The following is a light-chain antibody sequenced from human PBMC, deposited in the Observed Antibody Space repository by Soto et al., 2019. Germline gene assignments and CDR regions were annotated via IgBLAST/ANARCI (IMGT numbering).Light chain of an antibody. CDR3: QQYISYLWT. J-gene: IGKJ1*01. CDR1: QSISSW. Sequence: DIQMTQSPSTLSAAVGDSVTITCRASQSISSWLAWYQQQPGKAPKFLIDDASTLESGVPSRFRGSVYGTEFILTSRSLQPEAFSAYSFQQYISYLWTFGQGTKVEIK. CDR2: DAS. V-gene: IGKV1-5*01.